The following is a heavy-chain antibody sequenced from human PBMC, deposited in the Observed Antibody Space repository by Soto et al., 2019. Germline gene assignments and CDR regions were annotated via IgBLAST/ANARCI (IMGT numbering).Heavy chain of an antibody. J-gene: IGHJ4*02. CDR3: ARSVSSSFPTTDC. D-gene: IGHD6-6*01. CDR2: IYYSGST. V-gene: IGHV4-39*01. Sequence: SETLSLTCTVSGGSISSSSYYWGWIRQPPGKGLEWIGSIYYSGSTYYNPSLKSRVTISVDTSKNQFSLKLSSVTAADTAVYYCARSVSSSFPTTDCWGQGTLVTVYS. CDR1: GGSISSSSYY.